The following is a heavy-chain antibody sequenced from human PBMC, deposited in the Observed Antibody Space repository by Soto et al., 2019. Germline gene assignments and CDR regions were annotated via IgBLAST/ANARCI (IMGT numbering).Heavy chain of an antibody. Sequence: EVQVSESGGCLVQPGGSLRLSCATSGFTFSHYPMNWVRQAPGKGLEWVSGISAGGDRTYYADSVKGRFTIFRDNSKNSVSLQMNSLRVEDTAVYYCARRVWGQGTLVTVSS. V-gene: IGHV3-23*01. J-gene: IGHJ4*02. CDR3: ARRV. CDR1: GFTFSHYP. CDR2: ISAGGDRT.